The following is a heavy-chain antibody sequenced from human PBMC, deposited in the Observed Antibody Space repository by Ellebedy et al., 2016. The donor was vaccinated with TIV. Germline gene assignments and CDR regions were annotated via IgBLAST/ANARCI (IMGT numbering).Heavy chain of an antibody. J-gene: IGHJ4*02. CDR1: GFTFSIYA. D-gene: IGHD3-16*01. Sequence: PGGSLRLSCAASGFTFSIYAMGWVRQAPGKGLQWVSVIYSGNKTHYADSVRGRFTISRDIFKNTIYLQMHGLRIEDTALYYCVRERFPMPTWGQGTLVTVSS. CDR3: VRERFPMPT. V-gene: IGHV3-66*01. CDR2: IYSGNKT.